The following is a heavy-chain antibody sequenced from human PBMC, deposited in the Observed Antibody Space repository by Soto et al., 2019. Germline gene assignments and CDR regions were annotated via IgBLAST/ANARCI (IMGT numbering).Heavy chain of an antibody. CDR1: GGSFSGYY. CDR2: INHSGST. D-gene: IGHD6-6*01. Sequence: ASETLSLTCAVYGGSFSGYYWSWIRQPPWKGLEWIGEINHSGSTNYNPSLKSRVTISVDTSKNRFSLKLSSVTAADTAVYYCARAVSGGSPLARDPTTYYYYSYMDVWGKGTTVTVSS. J-gene: IGHJ6*03. CDR3: ARAVSGGSPLARDPTTYYYYSYMDV. V-gene: IGHV4-34*01.